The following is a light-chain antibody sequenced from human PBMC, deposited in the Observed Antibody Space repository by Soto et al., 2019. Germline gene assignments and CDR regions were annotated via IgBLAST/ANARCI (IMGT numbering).Light chain of an antibody. J-gene: IGKJ1*01. V-gene: IGKV1-5*03. CDR3: QQSYSTPPGT. CDR1: QTISRW. CDR2: KAS. Sequence: DIQMTQSPSTLSGSVGDRVTITCRASQTISRWLAWYQQKPGKAPKLLIYKASTLKSGVPSRFSGSGSGTDFTLTISSLQPEDFATYYCQQSYSTPPGTFGQGTKVDIK.